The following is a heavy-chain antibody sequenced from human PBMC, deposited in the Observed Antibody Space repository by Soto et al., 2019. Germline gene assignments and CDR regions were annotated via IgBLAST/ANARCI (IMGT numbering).Heavy chain of an antibody. J-gene: IGHJ4*02. Sequence: LSLTCTVSGGSVSSGSYYWSWIRQPPGKGLEWIGYIYYSGSTNYNPSLKSRVTISVDTSKNQFSLKLSSVTAADTAVYYCARTTYYYDSSGYYGYYFDYWGQGTLVTVSS. CDR2: IYYSGST. CDR3: ARTTYYYDSSGYYGYYFDY. D-gene: IGHD3-22*01. CDR1: GGSVSSGSYY. V-gene: IGHV4-61*01.